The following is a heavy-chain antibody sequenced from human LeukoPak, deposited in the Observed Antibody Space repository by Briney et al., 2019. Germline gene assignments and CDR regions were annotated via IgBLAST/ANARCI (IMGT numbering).Heavy chain of an antibody. CDR2: INPSGGST. V-gene: IGHV1-46*01. CDR1: GYAFISYY. CDR3: ARPENYYDSSGLDY. D-gene: IGHD3-22*01. Sequence: ASVKVSCKASGYAFISYYMHWVRQAPGQGLEWIGIINPSGGSTRYAQKFQGRVTVTRDTSTSTVYMELSSLRSEDTAVYYCARPENYYDSSGLDYWGQGTLVTVSS. J-gene: IGHJ4*02.